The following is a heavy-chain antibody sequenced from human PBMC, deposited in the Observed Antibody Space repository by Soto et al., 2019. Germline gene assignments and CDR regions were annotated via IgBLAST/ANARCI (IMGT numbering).Heavy chain of an antibody. CDR1: GFTFSSYA. J-gene: IGHJ4*02. CDR3: AKSDSGYYAGQSDY. D-gene: IGHD3-22*01. Sequence: PGGSLRLSCAASGFTFSSYAMSWVRQAPGKGLEWVSAISGSGGSTYYADSVKGRFTISRDNSKNTLYLQMNSLRAEDTAVYYCAKSDSGYYAGQSDYWGQGTLVTVSS. V-gene: IGHV3-23*01. CDR2: ISGSGGST.